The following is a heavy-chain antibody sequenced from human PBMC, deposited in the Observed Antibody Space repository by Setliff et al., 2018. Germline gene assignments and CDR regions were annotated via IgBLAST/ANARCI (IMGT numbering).Heavy chain of an antibody. J-gene: IGHJ3*02. V-gene: IGHV1-18*04. CDR3: ARDYGASDGFDI. D-gene: IGHD4-17*01. Sequence: ASVKVSCKASGYAFTGHHLHWVRQAPGQGLEWMGWISAYNGNTNYVQKLQGRVTMTTDTSTSTAYMELRSLRSDDTAVYYCARDYGASDGFDIWGQGTMVTVSS. CDR2: ISAYNGNT. CDR1: GYAFTGHH.